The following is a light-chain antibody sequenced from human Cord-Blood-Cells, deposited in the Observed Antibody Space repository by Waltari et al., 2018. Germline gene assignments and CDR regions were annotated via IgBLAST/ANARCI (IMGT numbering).Light chain of an antibody. J-gene: IGKJ1*01. CDR3: IQTLQTPPWT. V-gene: IGKV2-28*01. CDR2: LGS. Sequence: DIVMTQSTLSLPVTPGEPASISCRSSQSLLHSNGYNYLDWYLQKPGQSPQLLIYLGSRLACRVPDRFSGSGSGPGFTLKIRRVEAEDVGVYYCIQTLQTPPWTFGQGTKVEIK. CDR1: QSLLHSNGYNY.